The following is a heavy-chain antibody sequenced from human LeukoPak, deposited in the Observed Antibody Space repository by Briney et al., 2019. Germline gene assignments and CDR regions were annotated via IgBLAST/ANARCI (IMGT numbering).Heavy chain of an antibody. CDR3: ARWGEYSYGLDY. CDR2: INHSGST. V-gene: IGHV4-34*01. CDR1: GFIFSSYW. J-gene: IGHJ4*02. D-gene: IGHD5-18*01. Sequence: GSLRLSCAASGFIFSSYWMSWVRQAPGKGLEWIGEINHSGSTNYNPSLKSRVTISVDTSKNQFSLKLSSVTAADTAVYYCARWGEYSYGLDYWGQGTLVTVSS.